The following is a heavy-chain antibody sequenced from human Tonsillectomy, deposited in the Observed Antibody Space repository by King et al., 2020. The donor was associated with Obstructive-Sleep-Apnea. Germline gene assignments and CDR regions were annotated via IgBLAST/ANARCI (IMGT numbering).Heavy chain of an antibody. J-gene: IGHJ4*02. D-gene: IGHD4-17*01. CDR3: ARDPGDYHFDY. Sequence: VQLQESGPGLVKPSETLSLTCTVSGGSLSSYYWSWIRQPPGKGLEWIGYIYYSGSTNYNPSLKSRVTISVDTSKNQFSLKLGSVTAADTAVYYCARDPGDYHFDYWGQGTLVTVSS. V-gene: IGHV4-59*01. CDR1: GGSLSSYY. CDR2: IYYSGST.